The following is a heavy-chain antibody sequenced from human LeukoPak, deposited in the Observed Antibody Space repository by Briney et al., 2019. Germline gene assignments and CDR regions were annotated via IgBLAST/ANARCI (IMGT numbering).Heavy chain of an antibody. J-gene: IGHJ5*02. CDR1: GYSISSGYY. D-gene: IGHD3-10*01. V-gene: IGHV4-38-2*02. CDR3: ARVAVTMVRGVIITIWFDP. Sequence: SETLSLTCTVSGYSISSGYYWSWIRQPPGKGLEWIGEINHSGSTNYNPSLKSRVTISVDTSKNQFSLKLSSVTAADTAVYYCARVAVTMVRGVIITIWFDPWGQGTLVTVSS. CDR2: INHSGST.